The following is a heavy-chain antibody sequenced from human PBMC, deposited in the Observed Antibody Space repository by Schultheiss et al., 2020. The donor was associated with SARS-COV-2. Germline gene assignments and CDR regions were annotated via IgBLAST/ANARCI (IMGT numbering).Heavy chain of an antibody. Sequence: SVKVSCKASGGTFSSYAISWVRQAPGQGLEWMGGIIPIFGTANYAQKFQGRVTITADESTSTAYMELSSLRSEDTAVYYCARDRGGEDIVATIFFPYYYYYYGMDVWGQGTTVTVSS. CDR2: IIPIFGTA. V-gene: IGHV1-69*13. J-gene: IGHJ6*02. D-gene: IGHD5-12*01. CDR3: ARDRGGEDIVATIFFPYYYYYYGMDV. CDR1: GGTFSSYA.